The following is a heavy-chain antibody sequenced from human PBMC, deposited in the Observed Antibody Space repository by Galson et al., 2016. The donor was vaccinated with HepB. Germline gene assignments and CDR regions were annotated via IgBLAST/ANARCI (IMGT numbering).Heavy chain of an antibody. CDR3: AKSDCSSTSCFPDY. V-gene: IGHV3-9*01. D-gene: IGHD2-2*01. CDR1: GFTFGHYA. J-gene: IGHJ4*02. CDR2: ISWNSDSI. Sequence: SLRLSCAASGFTFGHYAMHWVRQAPGTGLEWVSGISWNSDSIGYADSVKGRFTISRDNAKNSLYLQMNSLRAEDTALYYCAKSDCSSTSCFPDYWGQETLVTVSS.